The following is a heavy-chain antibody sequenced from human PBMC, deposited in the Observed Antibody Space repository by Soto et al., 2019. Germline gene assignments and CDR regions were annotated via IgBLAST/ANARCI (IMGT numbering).Heavy chain of an antibody. V-gene: IGHV3-30-3*01. CDR2: ISYDGSNK. Sequence: VQLVESGGGVVQPGRSLRLSCAASGFTFSSYAMHWVRQAPGKGLEWVAVISYDGSNKYYADSVKGRFTISRDNSKNTLYLQMNSLRAEDTAVYYCARDYASDSSGYYPPDYWGQGTLVTVSS. D-gene: IGHD3-22*01. J-gene: IGHJ4*02. CDR1: GFTFSSYA. CDR3: ARDYASDSSGYYPPDY.